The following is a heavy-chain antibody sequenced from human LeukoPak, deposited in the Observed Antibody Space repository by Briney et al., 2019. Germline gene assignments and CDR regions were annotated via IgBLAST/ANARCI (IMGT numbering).Heavy chain of an antibody. V-gene: IGHV4-59*01. Sequence: SETPSLTCTVSGGSISSYYWSWIRQPPGKGLEWIGYIYYSGSTNYNPSLKSRVTISVDASKNQFSLKLSSVTAADTAVYYCARGGYDSSGYYYVPTGVAFDIWGQGTMVTVSS. CDR3: ARGGYDSSGYYYVPTGVAFDI. CDR1: GGSISSYY. CDR2: IYYSGST. D-gene: IGHD3-22*01. J-gene: IGHJ3*02.